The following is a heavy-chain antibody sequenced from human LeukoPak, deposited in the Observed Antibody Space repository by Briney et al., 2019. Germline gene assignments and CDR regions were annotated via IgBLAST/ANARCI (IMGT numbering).Heavy chain of an antibody. J-gene: IGHJ6*03. V-gene: IGHV3-74*01. Sequence: GGSLRLSCAASGFTFSSYWMHWVRQAPGKGLVWVSRINSDGSSTSYADSVKGRFTISRDNAKNTLYLQMNRLRAEDTAVYYCARDAMATISFYYYYYMDVWGKGTTVTVSS. D-gene: IGHD5-24*01. CDR3: ARDAMATISFYYYYYMDV. CDR2: INSDGSST. CDR1: GFTFSSYW.